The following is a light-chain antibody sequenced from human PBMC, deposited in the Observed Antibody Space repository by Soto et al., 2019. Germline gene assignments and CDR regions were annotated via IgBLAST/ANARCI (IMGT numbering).Light chain of an antibody. CDR1: QSVSSH. V-gene: IGKV3-11*01. CDR2: DAS. CDR3: QHPRHRRT. Sequence: IGLTKSPATLSLSPGERATLSCRASQSVSSHLSWYQQKPGQSPRLLIYDASNRATGIPARFSGSESGTDFALTISSQEPDVFAFYFRQHPRHRRTFGQGTKVDIK. J-gene: IGKJ1*01.